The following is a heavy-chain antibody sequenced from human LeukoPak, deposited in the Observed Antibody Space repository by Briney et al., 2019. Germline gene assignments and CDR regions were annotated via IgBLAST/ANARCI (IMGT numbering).Heavy chain of an antibody. V-gene: IGHV4-34*01. Sequence: SETLSLTCAVYGGSFSGYYWSWIRQPPGKGLEWIGEINHSGSTNYNPSLKSRVTISVDTSKNQFSLKLSSVTAADTAVYYCARRNACGGDCSAYYFDYWGQGTLVTVSS. CDR1: GGSFSGYY. CDR2: INHSGST. D-gene: IGHD2-21*02. CDR3: ARRNACGGDCSAYYFDY. J-gene: IGHJ4*02.